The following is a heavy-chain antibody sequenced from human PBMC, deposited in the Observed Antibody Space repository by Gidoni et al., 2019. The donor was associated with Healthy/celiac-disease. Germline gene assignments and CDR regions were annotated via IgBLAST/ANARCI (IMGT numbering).Heavy chain of an antibody. CDR3: ARDRSLLYGGNSAIFDY. CDR2: IYYSGST. D-gene: IGHD4-17*01. Sequence: QVQLQESGPGLVKPSETLSLTYTVSGGSISSYYWSWIRQPPGKGLEWIGYIYYSGSTNYNPSLKSRVTISVDTSKNQFSLKLSSVTAADTAVYYCARDRSLLYGGNSAIFDYWGQGTLVTVSS. J-gene: IGHJ4*02. V-gene: IGHV4-59*01. CDR1: GGSISSYY.